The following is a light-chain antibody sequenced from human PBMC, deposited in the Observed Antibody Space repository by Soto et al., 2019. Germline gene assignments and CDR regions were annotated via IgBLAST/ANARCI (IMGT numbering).Light chain of an antibody. CDR2: GAS. V-gene: IGKV3-15*01. Sequence: EIVMTQSPATLSVSPGERATLSCRASQSVSSNLAWYQQRPGQATRLVIYGASTRAADFPARFSGSGSGTDFTLTISRLEPEDSAVYYCQQFDDSVTFGQGTRLEIK. CDR3: QQFDDSVT. CDR1: QSVSSN. J-gene: IGKJ5*01.